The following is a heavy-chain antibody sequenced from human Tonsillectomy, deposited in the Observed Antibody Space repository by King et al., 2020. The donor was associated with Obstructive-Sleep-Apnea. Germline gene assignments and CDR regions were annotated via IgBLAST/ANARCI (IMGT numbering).Heavy chain of an antibody. Sequence: VQLQQWGAGLLKPSETLSLTCAVYGGSFSVYSLSWIRQPPGKGLEWIGEINHSGSATYNPSLKNRVTISVDTSKNQFSLTLSSVTAADTAVYYCASGEVYYGDYDYWGQGTLVTVSS. D-gene: IGHD4-17*01. V-gene: IGHV4-34*01. CDR2: INHSGSA. CDR1: GGSFSVYS. CDR3: ASGEVYYGDYDY. J-gene: IGHJ4*02.